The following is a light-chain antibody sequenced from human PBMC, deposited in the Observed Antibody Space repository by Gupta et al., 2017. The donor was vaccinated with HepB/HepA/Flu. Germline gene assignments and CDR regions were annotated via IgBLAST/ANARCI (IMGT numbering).Light chain of an antibody. CDR1: SRDVGGYNH. Sequence: QSALTQPPSASGSPGQSVTISCTGTSRDVGGYNHVSWYQQHPGTAPKLMIFEVNQRPSGVPDRFSGSKSGNTASLTVSGLQADDEANYYCSSYAGSNNVVFGGGTKLTVL. CDR2: EVN. V-gene: IGLV2-8*01. CDR3: SSYAGSNNVV. J-gene: IGLJ2*01.